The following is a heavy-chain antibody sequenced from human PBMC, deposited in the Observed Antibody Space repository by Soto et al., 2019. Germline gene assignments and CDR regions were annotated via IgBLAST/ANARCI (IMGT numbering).Heavy chain of an antibody. V-gene: IGHV6-1*01. CDR2: TYYRSKWYN. D-gene: IGHD6-6*01. CDR3: ARHIQRRNSIDFDY. CDR1: GDSVSSNSAA. Sequence: SRTLSLTCAISGDSVSSNSAAWNWIRQSPSRGLEWLGRTYYRSKWYNDYAVSVKSRITINPDTSKNQFSLQLNSVTPEDTAVYYCARHIQRRNSIDFDYWGQGTLVTVSS. J-gene: IGHJ4*02.